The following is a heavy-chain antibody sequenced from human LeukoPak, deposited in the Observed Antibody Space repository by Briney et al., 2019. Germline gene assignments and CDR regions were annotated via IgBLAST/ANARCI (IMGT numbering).Heavy chain of an antibody. V-gene: IGHV3-30*18. CDR2: ISYDGSNK. Sequence: GGSLRLSCAASGFTFSSYGMHWVRQAPGKGLEWVAVISYDGSNKYYADSVKGRFTTSRDNSKNTLYLQMNSLRAEDTAVYYCANRGSSISLRWGQGTLVTVSS. CDR1: GFTFSSYG. CDR3: ANRGSSISLR. J-gene: IGHJ4*02. D-gene: IGHD6-6*01.